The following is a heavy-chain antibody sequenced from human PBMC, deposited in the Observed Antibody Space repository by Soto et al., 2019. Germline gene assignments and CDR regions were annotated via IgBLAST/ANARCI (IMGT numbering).Heavy chain of an antibody. CDR1: GGSVSSGSYF. J-gene: IGHJ4*02. V-gene: IGHV4-61*01. CDR3: ARVWVDTTMITK. D-gene: IGHD5-18*01. CDR2: IYNSGNT. Sequence: PSETLSLTCNVSGGSVSSGSYFWSWIRQPPGKGLEWIGYIYNSGNTKYNPSLKSRVTISVDTSKNQFSLKLSSVTAADTAVYYCARVWVDTTMITKWGQGTLVTVSS.